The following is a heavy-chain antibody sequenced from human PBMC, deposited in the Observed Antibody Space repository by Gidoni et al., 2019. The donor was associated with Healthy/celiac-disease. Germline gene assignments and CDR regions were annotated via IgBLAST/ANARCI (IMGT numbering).Heavy chain of an antibody. CDR3: ARDTYDYIWGSYTDY. CDR1: GFIFNDYY. J-gene: IGHJ4*02. D-gene: IGHD3-16*01. V-gene: IGHV3-11*01. Sequence: QVQLVESGGGLVKPGGSLRLSCAASGFIFNDYYMSWIRQAPGKGLEWVSYISISGSIIYYADSVKGRFTISRDNAKNSVYLQMNSLRAEDTAVYYCARDTYDYIWGSYTDYWGQGTLVTVSS. CDR2: ISISGSII.